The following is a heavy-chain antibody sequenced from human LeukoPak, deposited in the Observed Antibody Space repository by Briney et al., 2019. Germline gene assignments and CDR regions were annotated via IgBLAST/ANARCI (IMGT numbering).Heavy chain of an antibody. V-gene: IGHV1-46*03. CDR1: GYNFTSYY. CDR2: INPTGGTT. J-gene: IGHJ4*02. Sequence: ASVKVSCKASGYNFTSYYMHWVRQAPGQGLEWLGIINPTGGTTTYAQKFQGRGTMTRDTSTNTVYMELSSLRSEDTAVYYCARGAGATTSFDYWGQGTMVTVSS. D-gene: IGHD1-26*01. CDR3: ARGAGATTSFDY.